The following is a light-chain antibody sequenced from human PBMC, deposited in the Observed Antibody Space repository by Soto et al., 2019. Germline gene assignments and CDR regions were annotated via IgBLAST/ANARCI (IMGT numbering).Light chain of an antibody. CDR1: QSVSSSY. J-gene: IGKJ3*01. CDR3: QQYGSSPT. Sequence: IVLTQSPCTLSLSPGERATLSCRASQSVSSSYLAWYQQKPGQAPRLLIYGASSRATGIPDRFSGSGSGTDFTLTISRLEPEDFAVYYGQQYGSSPTFGPGTKVDIK. V-gene: IGKV3-20*01. CDR2: GAS.